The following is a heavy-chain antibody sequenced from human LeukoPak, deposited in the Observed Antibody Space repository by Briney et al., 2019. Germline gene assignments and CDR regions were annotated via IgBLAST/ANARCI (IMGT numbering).Heavy chain of an antibody. CDR3: ARVVTRNGRKGFDY. J-gene: IGHJ4*02. Sequence: SETLSLTCTVSGGSISSSSYYWGWIRQPPGKGLEWIGSIYHSGSTYYNPSLKSRVTISVDTSKNQFSLKLSSVTAADTAVYYCARVVTRNGRKGFDYWGQGTLVTVSS. CDR1: GGSISSSSYY. V-gene: IGHV4-39*07. CDR2: IYHSGST. D-gene: IGHD1-14*01.